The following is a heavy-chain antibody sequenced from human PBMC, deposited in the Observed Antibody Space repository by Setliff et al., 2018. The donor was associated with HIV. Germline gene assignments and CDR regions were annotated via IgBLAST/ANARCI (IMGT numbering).Heavy chain of an antibody. D-gene: IGHD6-19*01. Sequence: SETLSLTCGVSGYSISSGYYWGWIRQPPGKGLEWIGSIYHNGITYYNPSLKSRITISLETSRNQFSLRVTSVTATDTAVYYCTRQSPVAGSGAFDIWGQGTMVT. CDR3: TRQSPVAGSGAFDI. V-gene: IGHV4-38-2*01. CDR1: GYSISSGYY. CDR2: IYHNGIT. J-gene: IGHJ3*02.